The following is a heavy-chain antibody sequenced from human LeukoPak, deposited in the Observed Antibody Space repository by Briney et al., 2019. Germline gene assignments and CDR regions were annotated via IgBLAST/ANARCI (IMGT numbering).Heavy chain of an antibody. J-gene: IGHJ5*02. Sequence: GGSLRLSCAASGFTFSSDSMNWVRQAPGKGLEWVSPISRSSRYIYYADSVKGRFTVSRDNAKNSLYLQMNSLRVEDTAVYYCARSLTGDLDWFDPWGRGTLVTVSS. D-gene: IGHD7-27*01. V-gene: IGHV3-21*01. CDR2: ISRSSRYI. CDR1: GFTFSSDS. CDR3: ARSLTGDLDWFDP.